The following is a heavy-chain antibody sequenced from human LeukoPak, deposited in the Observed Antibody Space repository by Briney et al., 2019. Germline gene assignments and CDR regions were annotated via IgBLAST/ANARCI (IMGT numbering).Heavy chain of an antibody. CDR2: VYNSGTT. V-gene: IGHV4-59*13. D-gene: IGHD6-13*01. J-gene: IGHJ6*02. CDR1: GDSINYP. CDR3: ASLSLIAAAGAYDYRSLDV. Sequence: PSETLSLTCSVSGDSINYPWTWIRQPPGKGLEWIGAVYNSGTTSYNPSLTGRATISVARSKNHLSLWLSSVTAADTAASVCASLSLIAAAGAYDYRSLDVWGQGTTVTVSS.